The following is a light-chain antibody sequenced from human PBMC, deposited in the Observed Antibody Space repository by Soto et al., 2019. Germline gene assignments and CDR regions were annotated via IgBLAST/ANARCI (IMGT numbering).Light chain of an antibody. CDR3: QQTFITPPLT. V-gene: IGKV1-39*01. CDR1: QSISTY. J-gene: IGKJ4*01. Sequence: DIQMTQSPSSLSASIGDRITITCRASQSISTYLNWYQQKPGKAPSLLIYGASTLQSGVPSRFSGCGSATDFTLTISSLQPEDFATYYCQQTFITPPLTFGGGTKVEIK. CDR2: GAS.